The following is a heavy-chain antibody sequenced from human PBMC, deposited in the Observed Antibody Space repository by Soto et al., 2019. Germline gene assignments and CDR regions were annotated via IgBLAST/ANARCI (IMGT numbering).Heavy chain of an antibody. V-gene: IGHV4-34*01. CDR2: INHSGST. CDR3: ARGPGDIPLLWFGESTQRNYYGMDV. Sequence: SETLCLTCAVYGGSFSGYYWSWIRQPPGKGLEWIGEINHSGSTNYNPSLKSRVTISVDTSKNQFSLKLSSVTAADTAVYYCARGPGDIPLLWFGESTQRNYYGMDVRCQGSTVT. D-gene: IGHD3-10*01. J-gene: IGHJ6*02. CDR1: GGSFSGYY.